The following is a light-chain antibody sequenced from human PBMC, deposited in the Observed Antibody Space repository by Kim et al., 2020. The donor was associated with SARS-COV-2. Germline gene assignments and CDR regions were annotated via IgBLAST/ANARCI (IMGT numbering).Light chain of an antibody. Sequence: VSPGQTATITYSGDKLGDKYSYWYQQKPGQSPVLVIYQVTKRPSGIPERFSGSSSGNTAPLAISGTQAMDKADYYCQAWDSTTVVFGGGTQLTVL. CDR2: QVT. CDR1: KLGDKY. CDR3: QAWDSTTVV. J-gene: IGLJ2*01. V-gene: IGLV3-1*01.